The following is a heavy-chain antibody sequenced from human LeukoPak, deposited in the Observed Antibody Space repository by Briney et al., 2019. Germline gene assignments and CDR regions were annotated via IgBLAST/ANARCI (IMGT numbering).Heavy chain of an antibody. CDR1: GDTFTCYY. Sequence: ASVKVSCKGSGDTFTCYYIHWVRQAPGQGREWMGWINPNSAGTNYAQKFQGRVTMTRDTSLSTAYMELSRLGSDDTAVYYCAKAPYGDYYYYAMDVWGQGTTVTVSS. D-gene: IGHD4-17*01. V-gene: IGHV1-2*02. CDR3: AKAPYGDYYYYAMDV. J-gene: IGHJ6*02. CDR2: INPNSAGT.